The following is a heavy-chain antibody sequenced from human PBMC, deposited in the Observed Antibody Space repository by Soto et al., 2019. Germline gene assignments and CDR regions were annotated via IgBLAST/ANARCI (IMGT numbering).Heavy chain of an antibody. CDR2: IIPIFGTA. D-gene: IGHD5-18*01. Sequence: ASVKVSCKASGGTFSSYAISWVRQAPGQGLEWMGGIIPIFGTANYAQKFQGRVTITADESTSTAYMELSSLRSEDTAVYYCVCAIQLWPDYYYYGMDVWGQGTTVTVSS. V-gene: IGHV1-69*13. CDR1: GGTFSSYA. J-gene: IGHJ6*02. CDR3: VCAIQLWPDYYYYGMDV.